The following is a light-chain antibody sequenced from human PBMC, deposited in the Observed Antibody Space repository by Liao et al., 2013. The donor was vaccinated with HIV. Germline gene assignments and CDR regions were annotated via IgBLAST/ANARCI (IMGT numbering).Light chain of an antibody. CDR2: YNN. J-gene: IGLJ1*01. Sequence: SYVLTQPPSVSVAPGKTARITCGGDNIGSKSVHWYQQQPGQAPVVVIYYNNDRPSGIPERFSGSNSANTATLTISRVEAGDEADYYCLAWDLSTEVFGTGTWVTVL. CDR1: NIGSKS. V-gene: IGLV3-21*01. CDR3: LAWDLSTEV.